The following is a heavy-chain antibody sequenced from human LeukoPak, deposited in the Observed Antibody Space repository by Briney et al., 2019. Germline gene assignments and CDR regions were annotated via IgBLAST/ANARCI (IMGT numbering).Heavy chain of an antibody. V-gene: IGHV4-38-2*02. D-gene: IGHD6-13*01. CDR2: IYHSGST. CDR3: ARVSEGYSSSWYFPKNWFDP. J-gene: IGHJ5*02. CDR1: GYSISSGYY. Sequence: SETLSLTCTVSGYSISSGYYWGWIRQPPGKGLEWIGSIYHSGSTYYNLSLKSRVTISVDTSKNQFSLKLSSVTAADTAVYYCARVSEGYSSSWYFPKNWFDPWGQGTLVTVSS.